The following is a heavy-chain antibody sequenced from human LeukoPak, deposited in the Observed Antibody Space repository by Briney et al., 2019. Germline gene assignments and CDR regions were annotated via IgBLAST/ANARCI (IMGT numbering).Heavy chain of an antibody. CDR3: ARDIVATIAEPEPYFDY. J-gene: IGHJ4*02. V-gene: IGHV4-39*07. CDR2: IYYSGST. Sequence: SETLSLTCTVSGGSISSSSYYWGWIRQSPGKGLEWIGSIYYSGSTYYTPSLKSRVTISVDTSKNQFSLRLTSVTAADTAVYYCARDIVATIAEPEPYFDYWGQGTLVTVSS. D-gene: IGHD5-12*01. CDR1: GGSISSSSYY.